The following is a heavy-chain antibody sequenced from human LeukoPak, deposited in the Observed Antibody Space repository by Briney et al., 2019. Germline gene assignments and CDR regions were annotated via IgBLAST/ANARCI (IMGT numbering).Heavy chain of an antibody. V-gene: IGHV1-2*02. CDR1: GYTFTGYY. J-gene: IGHJ6*03. CDR3: ARDRGVDYCSGGSCSHNYYYMDV. Sequence: ASVKVSCKASGYTFTGYYMHWVRQAPGQGLEWMGWINPNSGGTNYAQKFQGRVTMTRDTSISTAYMELSRLRSDDTAVYYCARDRGVDYCSGGSCSHNYYYMDVWGKGTTVTISS. CDR2: INPNSGGT. D-gene: IGHD2-15*01.